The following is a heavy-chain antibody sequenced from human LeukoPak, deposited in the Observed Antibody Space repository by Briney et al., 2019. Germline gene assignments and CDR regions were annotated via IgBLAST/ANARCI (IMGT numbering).Heavy chain of an antibody. CDR2: INRDGSEK. V-gene: IGHV3-7*01. CDR3: ARVYEYSSGWSRNDY. Sequence: PGVSLRLSCAASRFSFTSYWMSWVRQAPGKGLVWVANINRDGSEKYYVDSVKGRFTISRDNAKNSLYLQMNGLRGEDTDVYYCARVYEYSSGWSRNDYWGQGTLVTVSS. D-gene: IGHD6-19*01. CDR1: RFSFTSYW. J-gene: IGHJ4*02.